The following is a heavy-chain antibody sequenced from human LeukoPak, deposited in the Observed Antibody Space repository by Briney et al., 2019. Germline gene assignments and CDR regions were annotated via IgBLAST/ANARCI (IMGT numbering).Heavy chain of an antibody. CDR2: INHSGST. CDR3: ARGLGITMIVVVRRPDAFDI. D-gene: IGHD3-22*01. V-gene: IGHV4-34*01. Sequence: SETLSLTCAVYGGSSSGYYWSWIRQPPGKGLEWIGEINHSGSTNYNPSLKSRVTISVDTPKNQFSLKLSSVTAADTAVYYCARGLGITMIVVVRRPDAFDIWGQGTMVTVSS. CDR1: GGSSSGYY. J-gene: IGHJ3*02.